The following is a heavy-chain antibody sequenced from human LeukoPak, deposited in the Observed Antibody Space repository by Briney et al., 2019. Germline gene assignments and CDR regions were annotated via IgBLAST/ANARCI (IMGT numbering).Heavy chain of an antibody. CDR1: GFTFSSYS. V-gene: IGHV3-48*01. CDR3: ARGEPSSGYYYLFDY. D-gene: IGHD3-22*01. Sequence: GGSLRLSCAASGFTFSSYSMNWVRQAPGKGLEWVSYISSSSSTIYYADSVKGRFTISRDNAKNSLYLQMNSLRAEDTAVYYCARGEPSSGYYYLFDYWGQGTLVTVSS. CDR2: ISSSSSTI. J-gene: IGHJ4*02.